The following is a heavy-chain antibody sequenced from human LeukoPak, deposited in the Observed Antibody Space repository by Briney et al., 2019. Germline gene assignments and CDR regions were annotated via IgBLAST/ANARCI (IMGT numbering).Heavy chain of an antibody. D-gene: IGHD4-17*01. J-gene: IGHJ3*02. CDR2: ISSSSSYI. Sequence: GGPLRLSCGASGFTFSSYSKNWVPQARGKGVVGVSSISSSSSYIFYGDSVKGRFTISRDNAKNSLYLQMNSLRAEDTAVYYCAQSGDAYAFDIWGQGTMVTVSS. CDR1: GFTFSSYS. CDR3: AQSGDAYAFDI. V-gene: IGHV3-21*01.